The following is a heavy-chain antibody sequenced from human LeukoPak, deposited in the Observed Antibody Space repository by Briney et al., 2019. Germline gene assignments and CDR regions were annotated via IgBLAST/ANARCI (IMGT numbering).Heavy chain of an antibody. CDR1: GYTFTGYY. CDR3: ASRSSSWSSYYYGMDV. V-gene: IGHV1-46*01. J-gene: IGHJ6*02. D-gene: IGHD6-13*01. CDR2: INPSGGST. Sequence: ASVKVSCKASGYTFTGYYMHWVRQAPGQGLEWMGIINPSGGSTSYAQKFQGRVTITRDTSASTAYMELSSLRSEDTAVYYCASRSSSWSSYYYGMDVWGQGTTVTVSS.